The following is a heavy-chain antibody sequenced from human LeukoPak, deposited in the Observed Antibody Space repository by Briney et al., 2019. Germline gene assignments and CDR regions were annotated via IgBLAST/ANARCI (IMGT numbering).Heavy chain of an antibody. CDR2: IYSGGST. Sequence: PGGSLRLSCAASGFTVSSNYLSWVRQAPGKGLEWVSVIYSGGSTYYADSVKGRFTISRDNSKNTLYLQMNSLRAEDTAMYYCARHGSYYVGYFDYWGQGTLVTVSS. CDR3: ARHGSYYVGYFDY. D-gene: IGHD1-26*01. J-gene: IGHJ4*02. CDR1: GFTVSSNY. V-gene: IGHV3-53*01.